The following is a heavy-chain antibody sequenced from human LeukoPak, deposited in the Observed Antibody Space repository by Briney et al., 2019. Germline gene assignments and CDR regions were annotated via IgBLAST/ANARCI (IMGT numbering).Heavy chain of an antibody. J-gene: IGHJ6*02. CDR1: GFTFSSYS. CDR2: ISSSSSTI. Sequence: GGSLRLSCAASGFTFSSYSMNWVRQAPGKGLEWASYISSSSSTIYYADSVKGRFTISRDNAKNSLYLQMNSLRDEDTAVYYCARDRTVVTPYYYYYGMDVWGQGTTVTVSS. D-gene: IGHD4-23*01. V-gene: IGHV3-48*02. CDR3: ARDRTVVTPYYYYYGMDV.